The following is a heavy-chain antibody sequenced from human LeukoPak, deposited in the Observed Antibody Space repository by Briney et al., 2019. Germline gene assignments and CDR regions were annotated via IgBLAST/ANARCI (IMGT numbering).Heavy chain of an antibody. CDR2: ISGSGGST. Sequence: GGSLRLSXAASGFTFSSYAMSWVRQAPGKGVEWVSAISGSGGSTYYADSVKGRFTISRDNSKNTLYLQMNSLRAEDTAVYYCAKDCCEGELVFGYWGQGTLVTVSS. CDR3: AKDCCEGELVFGY. CDR1: GFTFSSYA. V-gene: IGHV3-23*01. J-gene: IGHJ4*02. D-gene: IGHD1-26*01.